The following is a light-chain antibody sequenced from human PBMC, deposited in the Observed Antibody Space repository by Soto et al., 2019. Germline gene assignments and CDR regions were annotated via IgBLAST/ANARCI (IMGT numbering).Light chain of an antibody. V-gene: IGKV1-39*01. CDR3: QQTYSPHRT. J-gene: IGKJ1*01. CDR2: AAY. Sequence: DIQMTQSPSSLSASVGDRVTITCRASQNINNYVNWYQQKPGNAPKLLIYAAYSLQSGVPSRFSGSGSGTDFTLTISSLQPEDFATFYCQQTYSPHRTFGQGTKVEI. CDR1: QNINNY.